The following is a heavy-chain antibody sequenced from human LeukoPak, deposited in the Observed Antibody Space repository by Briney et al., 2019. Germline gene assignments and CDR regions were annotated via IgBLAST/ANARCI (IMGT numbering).Heavy chain of an antibody. CDR2: ISYDGSNK. J-gene: IGHJ2*01. CDR3: ALIPPRWSFDL. Sequence: PGGSLRLSCAASGFTFSSYAMHWVRQAPGKGLEWVAVISYDGSNKYYADSVKGRFTISRDNSKNTLYLQMNSLRAEDTAVYYCALIPPRWSFDLWGRGTLVTVSS. D-gene: IGHD2-15*01. V-gene: IGHV3-30-3*01. CDR1: GFTFSSYA.